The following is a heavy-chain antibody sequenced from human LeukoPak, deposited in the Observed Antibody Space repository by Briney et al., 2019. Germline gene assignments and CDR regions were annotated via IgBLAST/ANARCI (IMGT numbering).Heavy chain of an antibody. CDR1: GGTFSSYA. Sequence: SVKVSCKASGGTFSSYAISWVRQAPGQGLEWMGGIIPIFGTANYAQKSQGRVTITADESTSTAYMELSSLRSEDTAVYYCAIQTTELDFWSGYSLAPHFDYWGQGTLVTVSS. CDR2: IIPIFGTA. CDR3: AIQTTELDFWSGYSLAPHFDY. V-gene: IGHV1-69*13. D-gene: IGHD3-3*01. J-gene: IGHJ4*02.